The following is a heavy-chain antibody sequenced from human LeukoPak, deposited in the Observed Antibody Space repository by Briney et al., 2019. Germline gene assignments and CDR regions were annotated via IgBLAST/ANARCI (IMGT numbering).Heavy chain of an antibody. Sequence: GGSLRLSCAASGFTFSSYGMHCVRQAPGKGLEWVAFIAEDGSNEKYTDSVKGRFTISRDNSNNTLYLRMNSLRAEDTGVYYCAKDRETTSSGTFDYWGQGTLVTVSS. CDR2: IAEDGSNE. V-gene: IGHV3-30*18. CDR3: AKDRETTSSGTFDY. D-gene: IGHD1-1*01. J-gene: IGHJ4*02. CDR1: GFTFSSYG.